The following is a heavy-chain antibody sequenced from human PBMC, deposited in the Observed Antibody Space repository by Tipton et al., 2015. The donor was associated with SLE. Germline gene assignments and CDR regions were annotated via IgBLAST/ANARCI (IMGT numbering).Heavy chain of an antibody. CDR3: ARDKSRGWELPTY. V-gene: IGHV3-21*01. D-gene: IGHD1-26*01. J-gene: IGHJ4*02. CDR2: ISSSSSYI. Sequence: SLRLSCAASGFTFSSYSMNWVRQAPGKGLEWVSSISSSSSYIYYADSVKGRFTISRDNAKNSLYLQMNSLRAEDTAAYYCARDKSRGWELPTYWGQGTLVTVSS. CDR1: GFTFSSYS.